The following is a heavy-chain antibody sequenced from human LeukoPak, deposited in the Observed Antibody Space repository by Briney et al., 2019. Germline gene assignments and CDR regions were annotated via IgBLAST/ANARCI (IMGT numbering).Heavy chain of an antibody. CDR3: ARLPLRHASSGYYYSFDY. Sequence: SVKVSCKASGGTFSSYAISWVRQALGQGLEWMGGIIPIFGTANYAQKFQGRVTITADESTSTAYMELSSLRSEDTAVFYCARLPLRHASSGYYYSFDYWGQGTLVTVSS. CDR2: IIPIFGTA. D-gene: IGHD3-22*01. V-gene: IGHV1-69*13. J-gene: IGHJ4*02. CDR1: GGTFSSYA.